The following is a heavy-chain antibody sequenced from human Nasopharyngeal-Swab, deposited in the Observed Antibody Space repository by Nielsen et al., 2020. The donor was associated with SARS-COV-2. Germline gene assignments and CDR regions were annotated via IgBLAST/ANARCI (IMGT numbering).Heavy chain of an antibody. J-gene: IGHJ5*02. D-gene: IGHD6-13*01. CDR3: ARAAAGTYRNWFDP. Sequence: PGKGLEWVAVISYDGSNKYYADSVKGRFTISRDNSKNTLYPQMNSLRAEDTAVYYCARAAAGTYRNWFDPWGQGTLVTVSS. CDR2: ISYDGSNK. V-gene: IGHV3-30-3*01.